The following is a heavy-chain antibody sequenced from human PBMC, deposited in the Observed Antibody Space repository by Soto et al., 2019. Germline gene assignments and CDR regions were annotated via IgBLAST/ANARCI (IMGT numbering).Heavy chain of an antibody. V-gene: IGHV4-59*01. J-gene: IGHJ4*02. CDR3: ARDGSGYDFWSGPYFFDY. Sequence: QVQLQESGPGLVKPSETLSLTCTVSGGSISTYYWSWIRQPPGEGLAWVGYIYYNGRTNYNPSLESRVTISLDTSKSQFSLQPSSVSAADTALYYCARDGSGYDFWSGPYFFDYWGPGTLVTVSS. CDR1: GGSISTYY. D-gene: IGHD3-3*01. CDR2: IYYNGRT.